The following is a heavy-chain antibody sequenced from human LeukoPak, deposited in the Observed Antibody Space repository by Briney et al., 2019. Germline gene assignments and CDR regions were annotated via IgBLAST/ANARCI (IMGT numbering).Heavy chain of an antibody. D-gene: IGHD1-26*01. Sequence: SVKVSCKASGGTFSSYAISWVRQAPGQGLEWMGGIIPIFGTAKYAQKFQGRVTITADESTSTAYMELSSLRSEDTAVYYCARGMREIEYFQHWGQGTLVTVSS. J-gene: IGHJ1*01. V-gene: IGHV1-69*01. CDR1: GGTFSSYA. CDR3: ARGMREIEYFQH. CDR2: IIPIFGTA.